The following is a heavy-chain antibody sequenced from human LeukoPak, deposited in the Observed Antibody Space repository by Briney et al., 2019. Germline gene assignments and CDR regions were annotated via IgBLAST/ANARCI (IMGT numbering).Heavy chain of an antibody. CDR1: GESISGFY. D-gene: IGHD3-16*01. CDR2: IYYSGST. V-gene: IGHV4-59*01. J-gene: IGHJ6*03. Sequence: PSETLSLTCTVSGESISGFYWTWIRQPPGKGLEWIGYIYYSGSTNYNPSLKSRVTISVDTSKNQFSLKLTSVTAADTAVYYCARETSQKGAHYMDVWGKGTTVTISS. CDR3: ARETSQKGAHYMDV.